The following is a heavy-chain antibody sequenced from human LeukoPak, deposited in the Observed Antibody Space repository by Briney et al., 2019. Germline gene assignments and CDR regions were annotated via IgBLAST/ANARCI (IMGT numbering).Heavy chain of an antibody. CDR3: ARERRVRGYIVVVPAVNWFDP. J-gene: IGHJ5*02. Sequence: GASVKVSCKASGYTFTGYYMHWVRQAPGQGLEWMGWINPNSGGTNYAQKFQGRVTMTRDTSISTAYMELSRLRSDVTAVYYCARERRVRGYIVVVPAVNWFDPWGQGTLVTVSS. CDR2: INPNSGGT. V-gene: IGHV1-2*02. D-gene: IGHD2-2*01. CDR1: GYTFTGYY.